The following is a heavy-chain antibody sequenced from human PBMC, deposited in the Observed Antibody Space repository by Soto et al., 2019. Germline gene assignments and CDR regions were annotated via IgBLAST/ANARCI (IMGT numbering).Heavy chain of an antibody. D-gene: IGHD2-2*01. CDR3: ARDYQLLDWFVP. V-gene: IGHV1-18*03. J-gene: IGHJ5*02. Sequence: GASLKGSCKASGYTFTSYGISWVRQAPGQGLEWMGWISAYNGNTNYAQKLQGRVTMTTDTSTSTAYMELRSLRSDDMAVYYCARDYQLLDWFVPCGQGTLVTVSS. CDR2: ISAYNGNT. CDR1: GYTFTSYG.